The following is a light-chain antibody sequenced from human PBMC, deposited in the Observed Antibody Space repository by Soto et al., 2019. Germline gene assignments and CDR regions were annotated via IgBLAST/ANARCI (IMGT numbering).Light chain of an antibody. CDR1: SSDVGSYNL. Sequence: QSALTQPASVSGSPGQSITISCTGTSSDVGSYNLVSWYQQYPGKAPKFMIYEGSKRPSGVSNRFSGSKSGNTASLTISGLQAEDEADYYCCSYAGSSTFVVFGGGTKVTVL. J-gene: IGLJ2*01. CDR3: CSYAGSSTFVV. CDR2: EGS. V-gene: IGLV2-23*03.